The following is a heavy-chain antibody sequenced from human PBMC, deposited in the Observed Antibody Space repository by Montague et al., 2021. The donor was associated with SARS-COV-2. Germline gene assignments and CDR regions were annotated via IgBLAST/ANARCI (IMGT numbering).Heavy chain of an antibody. CDR3: ARDNGWRIAAAGRDSDY. V-gene: IGHV4-39*02. CDR2: IYYSGSA. J-gene: IGHJ4*02. D-gene: IGHD6-13*01. CDR1: GGSISSSSYY. Sequence: SETLSLTCTVSGGSISSSSYYWGWIRQPPGKGLEWIGSIYYSGSAYYNPSLKSRVTISVDTSKNQFSLKLSSVTAADTAVYYCARDNGWRIAAAGRDSDYWGQGTLVTVSS.